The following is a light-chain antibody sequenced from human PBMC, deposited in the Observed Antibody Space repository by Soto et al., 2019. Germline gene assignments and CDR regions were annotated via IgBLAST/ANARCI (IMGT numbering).Light chain of an antibody. CDR1: QDISNY. CDR3: QQYESYSPWT. V-gene: IGKV1-16*01. Sequence: IWMTQSPSSLSASVGDRVTITCQASQDISNYLNWYQQKPGKAPKLLIYAASSLQSGVPSRYSGSGSGTEFTLTISNLQPDDFATYYCQQYESYSPWTFGQGTKVDIK. J-gene: IGKJ1*01. CDR2: AAS.